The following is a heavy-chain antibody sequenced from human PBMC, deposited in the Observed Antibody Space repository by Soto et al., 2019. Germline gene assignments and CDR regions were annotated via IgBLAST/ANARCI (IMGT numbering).Heavy chain of an antibody. CDR3: ARDRAAAGIDY. J-gene: IGHJ4*02. V-gene: IGHV3-74*01. CDR2: LNSDGSRT. Sequence: GSLRLSCAASGFTFSSYRMHWVRQAPGKGLVWVSRLNSDGSRTTYGDSVKGRFTISRDNAKNTLYLQMNSLRAEDTAVYYCARDRAAAGIDYWGQGALVTVSS. D-gene: IGHD6-13*01. CDR1: GFTFSSYR.